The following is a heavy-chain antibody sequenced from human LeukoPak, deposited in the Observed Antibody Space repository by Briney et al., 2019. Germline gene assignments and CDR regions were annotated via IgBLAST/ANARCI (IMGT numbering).Heavy chain of an antibody. CDR2: FYHSGST. V-gene: IGHV4-38-2*01. J-gene: IGHJ4*02. CDR1: GYSISSGHY. Sequence: SGTLSHTCAVSGYSISSGHYWGWIRPPPGKGPEWIGGFYHSGSTSYNPSLKRRVTISLDTSKNQFSLKLNSVTAADTAVYYCARNDSSGYFDYWGQGTLVTVSS. CDR3: ARNDSSGYFDY. D-gene: IGHD3-22*01.